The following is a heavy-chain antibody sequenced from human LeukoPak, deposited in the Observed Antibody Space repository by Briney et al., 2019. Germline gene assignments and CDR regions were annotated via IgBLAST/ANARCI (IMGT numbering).Heavy chain of an antibody. V-gene: IGHV3-7*01. D-gene: IGHD3-3*01. J-gene: IGHJ4*02. CDR3: ARAPGEWLLSNFDY. CDR2: IKQDGSEK. Sequence: PGGSLRLSCAASGFTFSSYWMSWVRQAPGKGLEWVANIKQDGSEKYYVDSVKGRFTISRDNAKNSLYLQMNSLRAEDTAAYYCARAPGEWLLSNFDYWGQGTLVTVSS. CDR1: GFTFSSYW.